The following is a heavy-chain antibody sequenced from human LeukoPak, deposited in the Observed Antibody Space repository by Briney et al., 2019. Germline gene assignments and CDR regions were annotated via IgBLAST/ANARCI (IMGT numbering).Heavy chain of an antibody. CDR2: ISGSGGST. J-gene: IGHJ4*02. V-gene: IGHV3-23*01. Sequence: PGGSLRLSCAASGFTFSSYAMSWVRQAPGKGLEWVSAISGSGGSTYYADPVKGRFTISRDNSKNTLYLQMNSLRAEDTAVYYCAKDRSVVVVPRPDYWGQGTLVTVSS. D-gene: IGHD3-22*01. CDR3: AKDRSVVVVPRPDY. CDR1: GFTFSSYA.